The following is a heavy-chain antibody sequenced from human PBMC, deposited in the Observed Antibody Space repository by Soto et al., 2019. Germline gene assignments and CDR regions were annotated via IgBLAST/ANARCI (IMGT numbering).Heavy chain of an antibody. D-gene: IGHD3-10*01. Sequence: PGGSLRLSCTMSGFNVDDYVMSWVRHVPGKGLEWVSGIYWKGGNRHYADSVKGRFTITRDNAKNSLYLQLDSLRAEDTALYYCVRSGDYRSGSYWYFFDYWGQGTQVTVSS. J-gene: IGHJ4*02. V-gene: IGHV3-20*04. CDR3: VRSGDYRSGSYWYFFDY. CDR1: GFNVDDYV. CDR2: IYWKGGNR.